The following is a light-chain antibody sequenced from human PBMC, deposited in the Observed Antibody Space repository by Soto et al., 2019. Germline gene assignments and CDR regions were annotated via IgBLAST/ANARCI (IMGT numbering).Light chain of an antibody. J-gene: IGLJ1*01. CDR2: ETS. V-gene: IGLV2-18*01. CDR3: SLYTSENTYV. CDR1: STDFVSYNR. Sequence: QSVLTQPPSVSGSPGQSVTISGTGTSTDFVSYNRVSWYQQPPGTAPKLIIYETSNRPSGVPDRFPGYKSGNTASLTIYGHQAAEEADYYCSLYTSENTYVFGTRTKVTVL.